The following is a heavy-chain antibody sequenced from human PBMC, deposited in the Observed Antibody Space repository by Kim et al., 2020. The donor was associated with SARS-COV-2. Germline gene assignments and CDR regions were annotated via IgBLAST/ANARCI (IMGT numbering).Heavy chain of an antibody. V-gene: IGHV3-74*01. CDR2: NNDRPNT. Sequence: NNDRPNTFYADSVRGRFTLSRDNYKNTVYLQMNRLGGEDTALYCCTTVFEYWGQGTLVTGSS. CDR3: TTVFEY. J-gene: IGHJ4*02.